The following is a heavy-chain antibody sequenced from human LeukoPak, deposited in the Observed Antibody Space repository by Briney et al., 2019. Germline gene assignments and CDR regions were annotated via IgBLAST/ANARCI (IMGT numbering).Heavy chain of an antibody. J-gene: IGHJ5*02. Sequence: GGSLRLSCAASGFTFSSYGMHWVRQAPGKGLEWVAVIWYDGSNKYYADSVKGRFTISRDNSKNTLYLQMNSLRAEDTAVYYCAKDGTVVTLRFDPWGQGTLVTVSS. CDR1: GFTFSSYG. D-gene: IGHD4-23*01. CDR2: IWYDGSNK. V-gene: IGHV3-33*06. CDR3: AKDGTVVTLRFDP.